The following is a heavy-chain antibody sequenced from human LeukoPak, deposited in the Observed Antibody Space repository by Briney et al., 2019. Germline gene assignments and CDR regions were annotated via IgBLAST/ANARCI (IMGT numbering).Heavy chain of an antibody. V-gene: IGHV3-74*01. CDR2: IKNDGSST. D-gene: IGHD3-3*02. J-gene: IGHJ4*02. CDR3: ARDISWSYYFDY. Sequence: GGSLRLSCAASGFTFSSYWMYWVRQAPGKGLVWVSRIKNDGSSTSYADSVKGRFTISRDNSKNTLYLQMNSLRAEDTAVYYCARDISWSYYFDYWGQGTLVTVSS. CDR1: GFTFSSYW.